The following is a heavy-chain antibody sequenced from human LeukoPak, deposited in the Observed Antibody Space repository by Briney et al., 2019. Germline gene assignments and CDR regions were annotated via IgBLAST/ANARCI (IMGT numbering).Heavy chain of an antibody. V-gene: IGHV3-23*01. Sequence: GGSLRLSCAASGFTFSSYTMSWVRQAPGKGLEWVSTITTSDGNTYYADSVKGRFTVSRDNSKNTLFLQMNSLRAGDTAVYYCARGGYSYGFDYWGQGTLVTVSS. CDR3: ARGGYSYGFDY. CDR1: GFTFSSYT. CDR2: ITTSDGNT. J-gene: IGHJ4*02. D-gene: IGHD5-18*01.